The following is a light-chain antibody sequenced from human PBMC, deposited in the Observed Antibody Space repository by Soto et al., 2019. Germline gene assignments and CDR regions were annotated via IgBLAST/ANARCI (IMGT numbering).Light chain of an antibody. CDR3: QQYGSSPLFS. Sequence: EIVLTQSPGTLSLSPGERATLSCRASQSVRTTHLAWYQQKPGRAPRLLVYGASTRATGIPDRFGGSGSGTDFNLTISRVEPEDFAVYYCQQYGSSPLFSFGPGTKVDIK. J-gene: IGKJ3*01. CDR2: GAS. CDR1: QSVRTTH. V-gene: IGKV3-20*01.